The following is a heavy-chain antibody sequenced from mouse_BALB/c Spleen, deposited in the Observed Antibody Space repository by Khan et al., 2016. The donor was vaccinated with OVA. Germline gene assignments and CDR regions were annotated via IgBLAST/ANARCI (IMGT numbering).Heavy chain of an antibody. CDR1: GFTFIDYG. CDR2: ISSVAYSI. CDR3: ARGGFAY. Sequence: EVELVESGGGLVQPGGSRKLSCAASGFTFIDYGMAWARQTPGKGPEWIAFISSVAYSIYYADTVTGRFTISRENAKNTLYLEMSSLRSDDTAMYYCARGGFAYWGQGTLVTVSA. J-gene: IGHJ3*01. V-gene: IGHV5-15*02.